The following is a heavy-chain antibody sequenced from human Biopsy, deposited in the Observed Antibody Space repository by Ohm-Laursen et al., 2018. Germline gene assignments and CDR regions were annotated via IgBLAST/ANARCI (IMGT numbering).Heavy chain of an antibody. D-gene: IGHD3-22*01. V-gene: IGHV3-23*01. CDR2: IGGSGGGT. J-gene: IGHJ4*02. CDR3: AKDRGITMIADYLNFDY. Sequence: SLRLSCAASGLRFSMYAMSWVRQAPGKGLEWVSAIGGSGGGTYYTDSVKGRFTISRDSSKNTLYLQMNSLRAEDTALYYCAKDRGITMIADYLNFDYWGQGTLVTVSS. CDR1: GLRFSMYA.